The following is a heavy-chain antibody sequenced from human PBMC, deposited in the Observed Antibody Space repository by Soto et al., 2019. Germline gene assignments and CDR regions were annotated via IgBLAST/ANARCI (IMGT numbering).Heavy chain of an antibody. V-gene: IGHV4-34*01. CDR2: INHSGST. J-gene: IGHJ6*03. CDR1: GGSFSGYY. Sequence: PSETLSLTYAVYGGSFSGYYWIRILQPPGKGLEWIGEINHSGSTNYNPSLKSRVTISVDTSKNQFSLKLSSVTAADTAVYYCARCFWSGYSVYYYYMDVWGKGTTVTVSS. D-gene: IGHD3-3*01. CDR3: ARCFWSGYSVYYYYMDV.